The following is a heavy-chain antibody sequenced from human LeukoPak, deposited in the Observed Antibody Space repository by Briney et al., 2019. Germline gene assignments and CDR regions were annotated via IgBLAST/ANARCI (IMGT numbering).Heavy chain of an antibody. CDR3: AATYYYDGSGDY. CDR2: ISSTGSNI. CDR1: GFTFSNYE. Sequence: GGSLGLSCAASGFTFSNYEMNWVGGAPGKELGRDSYISSTGSNIYYADSVKGRFTISRDNAKNSLYLLMNSLRTEDTAVYYCAATYYYDGSGDYWGQGTLVTVSS. D-gene: IGHD3-22*01. V-gene: IGHV3-48*03. J-gene: IGHJ4*02.